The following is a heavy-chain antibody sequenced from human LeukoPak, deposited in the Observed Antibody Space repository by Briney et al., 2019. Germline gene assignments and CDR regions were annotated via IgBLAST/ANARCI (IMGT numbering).Heavy chain of an antibody. CDR1: GFTFTHYA. V-gene: IGHV3-30*03. CDR2: IFYDGTIQ. Sequence: PGGSLRLSCAASGFTFTHYAMHWVRQTPGKGLEWVAVIFYDGTIQYYSDSVRGRLIVSRDNPKNTLYLQMNSLRAEDTAVYYCARGQSSSSAGSLAYWGQGALVTVSS. CDR3: ARGQSSSSAGSLAY. J-gene: IGHJ4*02. D-gene: IGHD6-13*01.